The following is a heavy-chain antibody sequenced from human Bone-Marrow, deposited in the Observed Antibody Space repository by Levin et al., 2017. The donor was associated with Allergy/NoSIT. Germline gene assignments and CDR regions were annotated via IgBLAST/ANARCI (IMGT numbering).Heavy chain of an antibody. CDR1: GFTFNKDG. D-gene: IGHD1-1*01. J-gene: IGHJ6*01. V-gene: IGHV3-23*05. Sequence: GGSLRLSCTASGFTFNKDGLTWVRQAPGKGLEWVASIGSSGIDSNYADSVRGSFTITRDMNMLCPQMTGIRGEDTALYYRAKDPMWDRYNLHMDVWGQGPSVIVSS. CDR3: AKDPMWDRYNLHMDV. CDR2: IGSSGIDS.